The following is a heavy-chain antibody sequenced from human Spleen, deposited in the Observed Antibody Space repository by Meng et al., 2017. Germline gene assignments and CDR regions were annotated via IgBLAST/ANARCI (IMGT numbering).Heavy chain of an antibody. CDR1: GYTFAGYY. CDR2: ISPNGGST. V-gene: IGHV1-46*03. CDR3: ARGAIAKVGNGDY. Sequence: QVQLVQSGAEVKKPGASVKVSCKTSGYTFAGYYIHWVRQAPGKGLEWMGVISPNGGSTDYAQKFQGRVTMTRDTSTSTFHMELSSLRSDDTAVYYCARGAIAKVGNGDYWGQGTLVTVSS. J-gene: IGHJ4*02. D-gene: IGHD4-23*01.